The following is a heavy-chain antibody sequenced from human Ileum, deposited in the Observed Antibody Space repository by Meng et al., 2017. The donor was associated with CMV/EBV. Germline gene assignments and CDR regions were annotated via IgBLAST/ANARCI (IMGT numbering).Heavy chain of an antibody. V-gene: IGHV3-72*01. CDR1: GFILSDHY. D-gene: IGHD6-13*01. J-gene: IGHJ3*02. CDR3: TRGHSRLAFYAFDI. CDR2: SRHKIDGYTT. Sequence: GGSLRLSCEACGFILSDHYVDWVRQAPGKGLEWVGRSRHKIDGYTTEFAASVKDRCTISRDDSKNSLYLHMDTLKSEDTAVYYGTRGHSRLAFYAFDIWGQGTMVTVSS.